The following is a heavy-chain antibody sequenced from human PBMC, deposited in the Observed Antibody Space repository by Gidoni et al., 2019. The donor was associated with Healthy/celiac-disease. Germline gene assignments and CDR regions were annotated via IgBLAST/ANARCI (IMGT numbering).Heavy chain of an antibody. J-gene: IGHJ3*02. CDR2: MNPTSGNT. CDR1: GATVTSYH. Sequence: VQPVQSGAEVKKPVAAVNVSSTTAGATVTSYHITWVRQATGQGLEWMGWMNPTSGNTGYAQKCQGRVTMHRNTSRSTAYMELTSLRSADTGVYYCATGRPKSRLPVVVVAASKGAFDIWGQGTMVTVSS. CDR3: ATGRPKSRLPVVVVAASKGAFDI. D-gene: IGHD2-15*01. V-gene: IGHV1-8*01.